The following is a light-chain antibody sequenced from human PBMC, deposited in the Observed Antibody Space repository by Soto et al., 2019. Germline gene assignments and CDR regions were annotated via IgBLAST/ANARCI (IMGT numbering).Light chain of an antibody. V-gene: IGLV2-23*02. J-gene: IGLJ2*01. Sequence: QSALTQPASVSGSPGQSITISCAGTSSDVGRYNLVSWYQHHPGTAPKLMIYEVTKRPSGVSDRFSGSKSGNTASLTISGLQAEDEADYCCCSYAGSRTYVLFGGGTKLTVL. CDR1: SSDVGRYNL. CDR2: EVT. CDR3: CSYAGSRTYVL.